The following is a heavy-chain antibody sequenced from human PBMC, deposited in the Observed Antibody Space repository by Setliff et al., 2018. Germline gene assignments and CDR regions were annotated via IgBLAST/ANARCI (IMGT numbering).Heavy chain of an antibody. CDR3: FGAGTCSY. D-gene: IGHD3-10*01. J-gene: IGHJ4*02. CDR2: INPHGSEK. CDR1: GLSYTMDW. V-gene: IGHV3-7*01. Sequence: GSLSLSCTASGLSYTMDWVSWVRQAPGKGLEWLASINPHGSEKYYADSVKGRFTISRDNAKNSLSLQMNNLRSEDTAVYYCFGAGTCSYWGQGTLVTVSS.